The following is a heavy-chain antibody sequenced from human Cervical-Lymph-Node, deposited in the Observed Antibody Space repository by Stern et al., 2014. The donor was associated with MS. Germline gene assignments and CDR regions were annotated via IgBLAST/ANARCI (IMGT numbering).Heavy chain of an antibody. CDR3: ARAPKLGGPFDI. V-gene: IGHV4-31*01. J-gene: IGHJ3*02. Sequence: QVQLQESGPGLVKPSQTLSLTCTVSGGSISSGGYYWSWIRQHPGKGLEWIGYIYYSGSTYYNPSIKSLVTISVDTSKNQFSLKLSSVTAADTAVYYCARAPKLGGPFDIWGQGTMVTVSS. CDR1: GGSISSGGYY. CDR2: IYYSGST. D-gene: IGHD3-3*02.